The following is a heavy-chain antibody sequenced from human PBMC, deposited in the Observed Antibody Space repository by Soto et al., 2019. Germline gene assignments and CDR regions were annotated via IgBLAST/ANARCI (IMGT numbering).Heavy chain of an antibody. J-gene: IGHJ6*02. D-gene: IGHD2-2*01. CDR1: GGSVSSGGHY. V-gene: IGHV4-61*08. CDR2: IYYSGTT. CDR3: ARARCSGASCYAGYYYGMDV. Sequence: QVQLQESGPGLVKPSETLSLTCTVSGGSVSSGGHYWNWIRQPPGKGLEWIGYIYYSGTTNYNTSLKSRVTISIDTSKNQFSLKLSSVTAADTAVYYCARARCSGASCYAGYYYGMDVWGQGTTVTVSS.